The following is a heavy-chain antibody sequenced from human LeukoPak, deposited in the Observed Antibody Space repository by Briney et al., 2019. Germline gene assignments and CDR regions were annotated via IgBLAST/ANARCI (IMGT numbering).Heavy chain of an antibody. CDR2: IYYSGST. CDR1: GGSISSYY. V-gene: IGHV4-59*01. CDR3: ARGTPADYGDYVLLDY. J-gene: IGHJ4*02. Sequence: SXXLSLTCTVSGGSISSYYWSWIRQPPGKGLEWIGYIYYSGSTNYNPSLKSRVTISVDTSKNQFSLKLSSVTAADTAVYYCARGTPADYGDYVLLDYWGQGALVTVSS. D-gene: IGHD4-17*01.